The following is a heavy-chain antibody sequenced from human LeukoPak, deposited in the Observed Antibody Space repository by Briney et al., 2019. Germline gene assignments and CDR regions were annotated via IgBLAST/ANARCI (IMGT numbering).Heavy chain of an antibody. D-gene: IGHD1-26*01. J-gene: IGHJ6*02. CDR2: IYYSGST. CDR3: ARDADSGNYRGQYGMDV. V-gene: IGHV4-39*07. Sequence: PSETLSLTCTVSGGSISSSSYYWGWIRQPPGKGLEWIGSIYYSGSTYYNPSLKSRVTISVDTSKNQLSLKLSSVTAADTAVYYCARDADSGNYRGQYGMDVWGQGTTVTVSS. CDR1: GGSISSSSYY.